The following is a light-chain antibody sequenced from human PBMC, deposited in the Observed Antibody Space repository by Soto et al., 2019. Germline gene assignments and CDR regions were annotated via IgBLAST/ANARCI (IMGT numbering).Light chain of an antibody. CDR1: SSDVGGYNY. Sequence: QSALTQPPSASGSPGQSVTISCTGTSSDVGGYNYVSWYQQHPGKAPKLMIYEVSKRPSGVPDRFSGSKSGNTASLTVSGLQAEDEADYYCSSYAGNNNCVFGTGTKLTVL. V-gene: IGLV2-8*01. CDR3: SSYAGNNNCV. J-gene: IGLJ1*01. CDR2: EVS.